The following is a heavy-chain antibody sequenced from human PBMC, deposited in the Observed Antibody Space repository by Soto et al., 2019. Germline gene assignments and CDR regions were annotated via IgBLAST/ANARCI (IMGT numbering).Heavy chain of an antibody. D-gene: IGHD1-26*01. CDR2: IYWDDDK. J-gene: IGHJ4*02. CDR1: GFSLGTRGEG. CDR3: APTRWYNGSGFSHFDY. V-gene: IGHV2-5*02. Sequence: QITLKESGPTLVKPTQPLTLTCTFSGFSLGTRGEGVGWIRQPPGKALEWLSLIYWDDDKRCSPALKNRLTITGDTSKNQVVLKMSTMDSEDTATYYCAPTRWYNGSGFSHFDYWGPGTLVTVSS.